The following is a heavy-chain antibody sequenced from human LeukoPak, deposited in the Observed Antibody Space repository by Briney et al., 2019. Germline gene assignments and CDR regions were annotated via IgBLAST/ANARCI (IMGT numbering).Heavy chain of an antibody. D-gene: IGHD1-20*01. CDR2: IYYSGST. V-gene: IGHV4-38-2*01. Sequence: SETLSLTCAVSGYSISSGYYWGWIRQPPGKGLEWIGSIYYSGSTYCNPSLKSRVTISVDTSKNQFSLKLSSVTAADTAVYYCARLNGALTVASFDYWGQGTLVTVSS. J-gene: IGHJ4*02. CDR3: ARLNGALTVASFDY. CDR1: GYSISSGYY.